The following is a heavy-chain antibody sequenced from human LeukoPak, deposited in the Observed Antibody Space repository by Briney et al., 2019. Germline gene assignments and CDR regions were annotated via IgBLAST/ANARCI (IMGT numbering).Heavy chain of an antibody. D-gene: IGHD3-16*02. J-gene: IGHJ4*02. CDR1: GGSISSDY. CDR2: IYYSGST. Sequence: PSETLSLTCTVSGGSISSDYWSWIRQPPGKGLEWIGYIYYSGSTNYNPSLKSRVTISVDTSKNQFSLKLSSVTATDTAVYYCARSAYYDYVWGSYLFDYWGQGTLVTVSS. CDR3: ARSAYYDYVWGSYLFDY. V-gene: IGHV4-59*08.